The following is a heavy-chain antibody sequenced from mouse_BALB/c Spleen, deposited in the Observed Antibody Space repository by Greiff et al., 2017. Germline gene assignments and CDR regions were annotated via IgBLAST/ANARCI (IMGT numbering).Heavy chain of an antibody. CDR1: GYTFTSYW. D-gene: IGHD2-14*01. V-gene: IGHV1-87*01. CDR3: ARSYRDDRYLAY. J-gene: IGHJ3*01. CDR2: IYPGDGDT. Sequence: QVHVKQSGAELARPGASVKLSCKASGYTFTSYWMQWVKQRPGQGLEWIGAIYPGDGDTRYTQKFKGQATLTADKSASTAYMQLSSLASEDSAVYYCARSYRDDRYLAYWGQGTLVTVSA.